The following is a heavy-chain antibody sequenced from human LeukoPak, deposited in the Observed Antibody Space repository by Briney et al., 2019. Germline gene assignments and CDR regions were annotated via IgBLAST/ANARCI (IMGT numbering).Heavy chain of an antibody. J-gene: IGHJ4*02. D-gene: IGHD6-19*01. Sequence: GGSLRLSCAASGFTFSSYEMNWVRQAPGKGLEWVSYISSSGSTIYYADSVKGRFTISRDNAKNSLYLQMSSLRAEDTAVYYCARGTSGWPRGYFDYWGQGTLVTVSS. V-gene: IGHV3-48*03. CDR1: GFTFSSYE. CDR2: ISSSGSTI. CDR3: ARGTSGWPRGYFDY.